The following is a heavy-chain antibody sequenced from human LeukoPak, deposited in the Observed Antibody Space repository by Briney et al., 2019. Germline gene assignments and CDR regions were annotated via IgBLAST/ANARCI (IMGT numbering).Heavy chain of an antibody. CDR1: GFTFSSYS. CDR2: ISSSSSYI. V-gene: IGHV3-21*01. D-gene: IGHD3-22*01. J-gene: IGHJ4*02. Sequence: GRSLRLSCAASGFTFSSYSMNWVRQAPGKGLEWVSSISSSSSYIYYADSVKGRFTISRDNAKNSLYLQMNSLRAEDTAVYYCARGHEITMIVVVSDYWGQGTLVTVSS. CDR3: ARGHEITMIVVVSDY.